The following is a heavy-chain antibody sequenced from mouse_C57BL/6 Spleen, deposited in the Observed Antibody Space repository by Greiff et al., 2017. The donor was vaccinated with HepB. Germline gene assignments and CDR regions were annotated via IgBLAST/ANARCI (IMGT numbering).Heavy chain of an antibody. CDR2: IDPSDSYT. CDR3: ARFTTVVLDY. V-gene: IGHV1-50*01. D-gene: IGHD1-1*01. J-gene: IGHJ2*01. CDR1: GYTFTSYW. Sequence: VQLQQPGAELVKPGASVKLSCKASGYTFTSYWMQWVKQRPGQGLEWIGEIDPSDSYTNYNQKFKGKATLTVDTSSSTAYMQLSSLTSEDSAVYYCARFTTVVLDYWGQGTTLTVSS.